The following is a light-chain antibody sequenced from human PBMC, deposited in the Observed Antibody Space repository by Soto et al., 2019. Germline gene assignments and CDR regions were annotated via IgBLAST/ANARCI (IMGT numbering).Light chain of an antibody. CDR3: QQYGSSPQT. V-gene: IGKV3-20*01. Sequence: VLTQSPDTLHSSTGERATLSCRASQRVSNNYVAWYQQRPGQAPRLFIYEGSSRAAGIPDRFGGSGSGTDFTLTISRLEPEDFAVYYCQQYGSSPQTFGQGTKVDIK. CDR1: QRVSNNY. J-gene: IGKJ1*01. CDR2: EGS.